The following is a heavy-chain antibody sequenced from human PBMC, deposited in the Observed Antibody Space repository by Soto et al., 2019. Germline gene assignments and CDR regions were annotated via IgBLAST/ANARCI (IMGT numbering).Heavy chain of an antibody. D-gene: IGHD3-16*01. Sequence: QVQLVQSGAEVKKPGSSVKVSCKAYVGTFRSSAISWVRQAPGQGLVWMGGIIPIFGTANYAQKFQGRVTITADKPPSTAYMELSSLSSEDTAVHECARVWGSGWDDDFDIWGQGTMVTVSS. V-gene: IGHV1-69*06. CDR2: IIPIFGTA. J-gene: IGHJ3*02. CDR1: VGTFRSSA. CDR3: ARVWGSGWDDDFDI.